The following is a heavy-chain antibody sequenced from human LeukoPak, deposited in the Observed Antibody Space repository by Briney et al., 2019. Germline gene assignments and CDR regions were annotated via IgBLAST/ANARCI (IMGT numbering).Heavy chain of an antibody. D-gene: IGHD6-13*01. J-gene: IGHJ5*02. V-gene: IGHV3-21*01. CDR1: GFTFSSYS. CDR3: ARGIAAADDWFDP. Sequence: PGGSLRLFCAASGFTFSSYSMNWVRQAPGKGLEWVSSISSSSSYIYYADSVKGRFTISRDNAKNSLYLQMNSLRAEDTAVYYCARGIAAADDWFDPWGQGTLVTVSS. CDR2: ISSSSSYI.